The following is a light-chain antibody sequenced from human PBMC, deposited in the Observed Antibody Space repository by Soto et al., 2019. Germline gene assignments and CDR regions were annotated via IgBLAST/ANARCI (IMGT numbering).Light chain of an antibody. CDR2: GAS. CDR3: QQYDNWPPLT. Sequence: EIVMTQSPSTLSVSPGERATLSCRASQSVSSNLAWYQQKPGQAPRLLIYGASTRANGFPARFSGSGSGTEFTLTISSLQSEDFAVYYCQQYDNWPPLTFGRGTRLEIK. CDR1: QSVSSN. J-gene: IGKJ5*01. V-gene: IGKV3-15*01.